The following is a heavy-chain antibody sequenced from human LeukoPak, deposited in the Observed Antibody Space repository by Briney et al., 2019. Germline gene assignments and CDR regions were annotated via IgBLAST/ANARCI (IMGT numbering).Heavy chain of an antibody. CDR1: GDIVSSNSAA. J-gene: IGHJ4*02. D-gene: IGHD1-7*01. CDR2: TYYRSKWNK. Sequence: SQTLSLTCAISGDIVSSNSAAWNWIRQSPSRGLEWLGRTYYRSKWNKNYAASVKSRITISPDTSKNQLSLQLNSVTPEDTAVYYCARGYMGTTDYWGQGTLVIVSS. V-gene: IGHV6-1*01. CDR3: ARGYMGTTDY.